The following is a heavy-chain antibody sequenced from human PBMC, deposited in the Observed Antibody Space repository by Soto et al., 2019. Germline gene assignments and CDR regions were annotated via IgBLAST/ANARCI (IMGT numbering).Heavy chain of an antibody. V-gene: IGHV4-39*01. J-gene: IGHJ4*02. CDR2: VYYRGNT. Sequence: QVLLQESGPGLVKPSETLSLTCTVSGGSISSSSSYWGWIRQPPGKGLEWIGSVYYRGNTYYNPSLKSRVPTSVDPSNNQFSLKLYSVTAADTALYYCARHKDTSSRYLLPDYWGQGTLVTVSS. CDR1: GGSISSSSSY. CDR3: ARHKDTSSRYLLPDY. D-gene: IGHD6-13*01.